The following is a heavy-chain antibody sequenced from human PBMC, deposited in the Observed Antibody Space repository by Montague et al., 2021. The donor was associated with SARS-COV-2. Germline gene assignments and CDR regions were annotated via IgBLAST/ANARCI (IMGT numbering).Heavy chain of an antibody. CDR2: IHHGGST. Sequence: SETLSLTCAVHGGSFSTYSWSWIRQPPGKGLEWIGEIHHGGSTNYNPSLKSRVTISADTSKNQFSLKLTSVAAADTAVYYCARLGDGVVPSPILGVGPYYSYYSRDVWGKGTTVTVSS. D-gene: IGHD3-10*01. V-gene: IGHV4-34*01. J-gene: IGHJ6*03. CDR3: ARLGDGVVPSPILGVGPYYSYYSRDV. CDR1: GGSFSTYS.